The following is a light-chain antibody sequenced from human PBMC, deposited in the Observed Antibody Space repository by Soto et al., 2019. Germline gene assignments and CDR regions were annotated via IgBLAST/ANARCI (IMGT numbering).Light chain of an antibody. J-gene: IGKJ1*01. V-gene: IGKV3-15*01. CDR2: GAS. CDR3: QQYNNWPRT. Sequence: EIVMTQSPATLSVSPGERATLSCRASQSVSSNLAWYQQKPGQAPRLLIYGASTRATGIPARFSGSGSGTDFTLTISSLQSEDFAYYHCQQYNNWPRTFGQGTKVEIK. CDR1: QSVSSN.